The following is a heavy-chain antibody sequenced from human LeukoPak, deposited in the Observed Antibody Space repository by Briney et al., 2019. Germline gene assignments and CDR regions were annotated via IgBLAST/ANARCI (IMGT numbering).Heavy chain of an antibody. V-gene: IGHV4-4*08. D-gene: IGHD3-22*01. CDR3: ARRAYYDSSGYNPTAGYFDL. J-gene: IGHJ2*01. CDR2: IYSNGIT. Sequence: SETLSLTCTVSGASIFSYYWNWIRQSPGKGLEWIGFIYSNGITSYNPSLRSRGSISIATSRNQFSLRLTSVTSADTAIYYCARRAYYDSSGYNPTAGYFDLWGRGTLVTVSS. CDR1: GASIFSYY.